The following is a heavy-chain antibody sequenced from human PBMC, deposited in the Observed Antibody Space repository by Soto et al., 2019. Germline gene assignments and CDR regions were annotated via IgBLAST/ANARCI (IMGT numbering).Heavy chain of an antibody. CDR1: ELDFSTYG. Sequence: GSMRLSYAASELDFSTYGIHWVRQAPGKGLEWVAVIWYDGSNKYYADSVKGRFTISRDNSKNTLYLQMNSLKADDTAVYYCARATGPFDYWGQGTQVTVSS. V-gene: IGHV3-33*01. CDR3: ARATGPFDY. J-gene: IGHJ4*02. CDR2: IWYDGSNK. D-gene: IGHD2-8*02.